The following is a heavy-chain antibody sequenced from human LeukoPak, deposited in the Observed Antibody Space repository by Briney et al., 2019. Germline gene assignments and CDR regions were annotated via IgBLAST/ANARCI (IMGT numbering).Heavy chain of an antibody. Sequence: GGSLRLSCAASGFTFSSYAMHWVRQAPGKGLEYVSAISSNGGSTYYANSVKGRFTISRDNSKNTLYLQMGSLRAEDMAVYYCARAVCSSSWYFRDNWFDPWGQGTLVTVSS. V-gene: IGHV3-64*01. J-gene: IGHJ5*02. CDR2: ISSNGGST. D-gene: IGHD6-13*01. CDR1: GFTFSSYA. CDR3: ARAVCSSSWYFRDNWFDP.